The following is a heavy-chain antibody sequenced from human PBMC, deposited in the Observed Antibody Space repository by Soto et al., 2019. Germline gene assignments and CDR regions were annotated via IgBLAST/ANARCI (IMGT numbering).Heavy chain of an antibody. CDR2: ISYDGSNK. D-gene: IGHD1-26*01. V-gene: IGHV3-30*18. CDR1: GFTFSSYG. J-gene: IGHJ6*02. Sequence: QVQMVESGGGVVQPGRSLRLSCAASGFTFSSYGMHWVRQAPGKGLEWVAVISYDGSNKYYADSVKGRFTISRDNSKNTLYLQMNSLRAEDTAVHYCANLGHRYSGSSRPGNYYYYGMDVWGQGTTVTVSS. CDR3: ANLGHRYSGSSRPGNYYYYGMDV.